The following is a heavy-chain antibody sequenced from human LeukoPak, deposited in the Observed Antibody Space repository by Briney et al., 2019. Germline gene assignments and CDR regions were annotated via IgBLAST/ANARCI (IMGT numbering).Heavy chain of an antibody. V-gene: IGHV3-23*01. Sequence: GGSLRLSCAASGFTFSSYAMHWVRQAPGKGLEWVSAISGSGGSTYYADSVKGRFTISRDNSKNTLYLQMNSLRAEDTAVYYCAKDRSQLGLFDYWGQGTLVTVSS. J-gene: IGHJ4*02. CDR2: ISGSGGST. D-gene: IGHD6-6*01. CDR3: AKDRSQLGLFDY. CDR1: GFTFSSYA.